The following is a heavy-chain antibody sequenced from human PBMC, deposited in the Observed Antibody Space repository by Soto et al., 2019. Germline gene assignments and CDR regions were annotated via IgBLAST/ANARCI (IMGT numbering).Heavy chain of an antibody. V-gene: IGHV3-23*01. CDR2: ISSSADST. CDR3: ARGLGYCSSSSCPLDY. J-gene: IGHJ4*02. D-gene: IGHD2-2*01. Sequence: LRLSCAASGFTFSNYAMNWVRQAPGKGLEWVSAISSSADSTYHADSGKGRFTISRDNSKNTLSLQMDSLRAEDTAVYYCARGLGYCSSSSCPLDYWGRGTLVTVSS. CDR1: GFTFSNYA.